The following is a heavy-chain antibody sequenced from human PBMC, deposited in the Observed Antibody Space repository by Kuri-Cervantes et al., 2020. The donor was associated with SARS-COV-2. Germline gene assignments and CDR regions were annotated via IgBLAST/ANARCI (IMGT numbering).Heavy chain of an antibody. V-gene: IGHV1-18*01. CDR1: GYTFTSYG. CDR3: ARSSPKGYEYEQQLVPYYFDY. D-gene: IGHD6-13*01. CDR2: ISAYNGNT. J-gene: IGHJ4*02. Sequence: ASVKVSCKASGYTFTSYGISWVRQAPGQGLEWMGWISAYNGNTNYAQKLQGRVTITTDESTSTAYMELSSLRSEDTAVYYCARSSPKGYEYEQQLVPYYFDYWGQGTLVTVSS.